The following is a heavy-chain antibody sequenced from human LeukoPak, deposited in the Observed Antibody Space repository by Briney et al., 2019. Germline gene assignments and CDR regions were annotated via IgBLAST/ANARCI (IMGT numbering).Heavy chain of an antibody. V-gene: IGHV3-15*01. CDR3: TTRSGSRRPDPYFDY. CDR1: GFTFSNAW. D-gene: IGHD5-12*01. CDR2: IKSKTDGGTT. Sequence: PGGSLRLSCAASGFTFSNAWMSWVRQAPGKGLEWVGRIKSKTDGGTTDYAAPVKGRFTISRDDSKNTLYLQMNSLKTEDTAVYYCTTRSGSRRPDPYFDYWGQGTLVTVSS. J-gene: IGHJ4*02.